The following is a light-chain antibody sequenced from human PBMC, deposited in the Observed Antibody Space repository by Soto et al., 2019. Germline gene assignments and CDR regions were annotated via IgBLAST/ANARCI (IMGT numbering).Light chain of an antibody. CDR2: EVS. CDR1: SSDVGGYNY. CDR3: SSYTSSSTNF. V-gene: IGLV2-14*01. J-gene: IGLJ1*01. Sequence: QSALTQPASVSGSPGQSITISCTGTSSDVGGYNYVSWYQQHPGKAPKLMIYEVSNRPSGVSNRFSGSKSGNTASLTISGLQAEDEADYYCSSYTSSSTNFFGTGTKLTVL.